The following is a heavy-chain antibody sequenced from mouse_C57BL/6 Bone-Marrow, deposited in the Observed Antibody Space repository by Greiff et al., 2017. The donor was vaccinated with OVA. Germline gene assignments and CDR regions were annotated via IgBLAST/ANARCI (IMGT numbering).Heavy chain of an antibody. CDR1: GYTFTDYY. J-gene: IGHJ1*03. CDR3: ARDYGSFYWYFDV. CDR2: INPYNGGT. D-gene: IGHD1-1*01. V-gene: IGHV1-19*01. Sequence: VQLKESGPVLVKPGASVKMSCKASGYTFTDYYMNWVKQSHGKSLEWIGVINPYNGGTSYNQKFKGKATLTVDKSSSTAYMELNSLTSEDSAVYYGARDYGSFYWYFDVWGTGTTVTVSS.